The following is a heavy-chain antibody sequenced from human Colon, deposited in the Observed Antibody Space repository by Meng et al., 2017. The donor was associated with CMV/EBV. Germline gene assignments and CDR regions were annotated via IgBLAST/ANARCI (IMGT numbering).Heavy chain of an antibody. V-gene: IGHV1-18*01. CDR2: ISAYNGNT. D-gene: IGHD5-18*01. CDR1: GYTFTSYG. CDR3: AREAVDTAPERYYYYGMDV. Sequence: ASVKVSCKASGYTFTSYGISWVRQAPGQGLEWMGWISAYNGNTNYAQKLQGRVTMTTDTSTSTAYMELRSLRSDDTAVYYCAREAVDTAPERYYYYGMDVWGQGTTVTVSS. J-gene: IGHJ6*02.